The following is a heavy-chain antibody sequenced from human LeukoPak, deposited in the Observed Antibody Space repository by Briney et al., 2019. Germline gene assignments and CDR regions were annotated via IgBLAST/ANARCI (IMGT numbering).Heavy chain of an antibody. D-gene: IGHD3-10*02. J-gene: IGHJ6*04. Sequence: GGSLRLSCAASGFTVSSSYMSWVRQAPGKGLEGVSYISSSGSTIYYTDSVKGRFTISRDNAKNSLYLQMNSLRAEVTAVYYCAELGITMIGGVWGKGTTVTISS. CDR1: GFTVSSSY. CDR3: AELGITMIGGV. V-gene: IGHV3-11*04. CDR2: ISSSGSTI.